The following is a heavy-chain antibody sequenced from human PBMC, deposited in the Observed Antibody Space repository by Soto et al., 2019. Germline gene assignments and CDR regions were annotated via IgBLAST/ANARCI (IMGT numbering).Heavy chain of an antibody. V-gene: IGHV1-3*01. CDR3: ARGAGVTTWSFYYYDMDV. CDR2: INAGNGNT. J-gene: IGHJ6*02. D-gene: IGHD4-4*01. Sequence: ASVKVSCKASGYTFTSYAMHWVRQAPGQRLEWMGWINAGNGNTKYSQKFQGRVTITRDTSASTAYMELSSLRSEDTAVYYCARGAGVTTWSFYYYDMDVWGQGTSVTVSS. CDR1: GYTFTSYA.